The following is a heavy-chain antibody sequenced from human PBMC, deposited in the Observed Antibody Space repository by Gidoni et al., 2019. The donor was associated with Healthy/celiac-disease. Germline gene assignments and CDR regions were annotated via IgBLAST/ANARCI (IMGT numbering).Heavy chain of an antibody. CDR2: ISLNSGRL. CDR3: AKDIDAGMATVFFDY. J-gene: IGHJ4*02. Sequence: EVQLVESGGGLVPPGRSLRLSCAGCGLPIDDYAIHWVRQAPGKGLGWVSGISLNSGRLGYADSVKSRFTISRDNAKSSLYLQMNSLRAEDTALYYCAKDIDAGMATVFFDYWGQGTLVTVSS. D-gene: IGHD4-4*01. V-gene: IGHV3-9*01. CDR1: GLPIDDYA.